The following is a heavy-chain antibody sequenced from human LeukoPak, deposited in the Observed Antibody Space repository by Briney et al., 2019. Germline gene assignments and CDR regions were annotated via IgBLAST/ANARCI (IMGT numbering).Heavy chain of an antibody. CDR1: GFTFSNYW. Sequence: GGSLRLSCAASGFTFSNYWMHWVRQAPGKGLVWVSRINSDGSSTSYADSVKGRFTISRDNAKNTLYLQMNSLRAEDTAVYYCARDRGRGVFPSNWFDPWGQGTLVTVSS. CDR3: ARDRGRGVFPSNWFDP. CDR2: INSDGSST. D-gene: IGHD3-10*01. V-gene: IGHV3-74*01. J-gene: IGHJ5*02.